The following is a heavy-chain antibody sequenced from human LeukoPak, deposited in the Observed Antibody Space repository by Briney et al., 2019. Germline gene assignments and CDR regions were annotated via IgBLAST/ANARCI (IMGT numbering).Heavy chain of an antibody. CDR2: INHSGST. CDR1: GGSFSGYY. D-gene: IGHD2-15*01. Sequence: PSETLSLTSAVYGGSFSGYYWSWIRQPPGKGLEWIGEINHSGSTNYNPSLKSRVTISVDESKNQFSLKLSDLPAAETAVYYCACGLPSRVAHFHCWGQRTLVTVCS. CDR3: ACGLPSRVAHFHC. V-gene: IGHV4-34*01. J-gene: IGHJ4*02.